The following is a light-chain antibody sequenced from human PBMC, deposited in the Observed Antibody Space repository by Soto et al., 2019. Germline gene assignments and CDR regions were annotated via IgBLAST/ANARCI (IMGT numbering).Light chain of an antibody. V-gene: IGKV3-20*01. J-gene: IGKJ2*01. CDR1: QSVRSSF. Sequence: EIVLTQSPATLSLSPGERATLSCRASQSVRSSFFAWYRQKPGQAPRLLIYDVSIRATGIPDRFSGSGSGTDFTLTINRLEPEDFAVYYCQQYENSVMYTFGQGTKLEIK. CDR2: DVS. CDR3: QQYENSVMYT.